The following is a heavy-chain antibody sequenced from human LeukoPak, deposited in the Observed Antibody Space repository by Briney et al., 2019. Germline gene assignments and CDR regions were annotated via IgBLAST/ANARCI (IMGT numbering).Heavy chain of an antibody. CDR3: ARGAYDSSGYYSRTFDY. J-gene: IGHJ4*02. Sequence: GESLKISCKGSGYSFTSYWIGWVRQMPGKGLEWMGIIYPGDSDTRYSPSFQGQVTISADKSISTAYLQWSSLKASDTAMYYCARGAYDSSGYYSRTFDYWGQGTLVTVSS. V-gene: IGHV5-51*01. D-gene: IGHD3-22*01. CDR2: IYPGDSDT. CDR1: GYSFTSYW.